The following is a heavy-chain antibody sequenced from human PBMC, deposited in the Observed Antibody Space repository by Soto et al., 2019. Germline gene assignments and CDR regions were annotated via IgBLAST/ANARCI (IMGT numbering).Heavy chain of an antibody. J-gene: IGHJ4*02. CDR3: AAWEVPTSYFDY. D-gene: IGHD1-26*01. CDR1: GFTFTSSA. Sequence: ASVKVSCKASGFTFTSSAMQWVRQARGQRLEWIGWIVVGSGNTNYAQKFQERVTITRDMSTSTAYMELSSLRSEDTAVYYCAAWEVPTSYFDYWGQGTLVTVSS. V-gene: IGHV1-58*02. CDR2: IVVGSGNT.